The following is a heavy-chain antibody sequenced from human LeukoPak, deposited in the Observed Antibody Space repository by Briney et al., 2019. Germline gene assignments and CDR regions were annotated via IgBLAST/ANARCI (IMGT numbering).Heavy chain of an antibody. CDR2: IWFDGSFE. J-gene: IGHJ4*02. CDR1: GFTFETYG. D-gene: IGHD3-22*01. V-gene: IGHV3-33*03. Sequence: GGSLRLSCAANGFTFETYGMHWVRQAPGKGLEWLALIWFDGSFEDYADDVKGRFTVSRDNSKKILFLQMNSLRAEDTAVYYCATNYHDSSGNSSGLGYWGQGTLVTVSS. CDR3: ATNYHDSSGNSSGLGY.